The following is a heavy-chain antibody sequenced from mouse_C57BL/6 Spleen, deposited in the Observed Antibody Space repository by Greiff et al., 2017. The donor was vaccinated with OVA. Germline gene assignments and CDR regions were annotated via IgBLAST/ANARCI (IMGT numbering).Heavy chain of an antibody. CDR2: INPSNGGT. Sequence: QVQLQQSGTELVKPGASVKLSCKASGYTFTSYWMHWVKQRPGQGLEWIGNINPSNGGTNYNEKFKSKATLTVDKSSSTAYMQLSSLTSEDSAVYYCARLTTVVAPYYFDYWGQGTTLTVSS. J-gene: IGHJ2*01. CDR1: GYTFTSYW. D-gene: IGHD1-1*01. V-gene: IGHV1-53*01. CDR3: ARLTTVVAPYYFDY.